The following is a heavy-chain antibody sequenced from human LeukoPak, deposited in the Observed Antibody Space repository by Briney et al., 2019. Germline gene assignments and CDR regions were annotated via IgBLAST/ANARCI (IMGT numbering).Heavy chain of an antibody. CDR1: GSTFSTYS. J-gene: IGHJ4*02. CDR2: ISSSRRYI. D-gene: IGHD2-2*01. CDR3: ATEAMPKAY. Sequence: KTGGSLRLSCAASGSTFSTYSMNWARQATGKGLDWVSSISSSRRYIYYADSVECRFTISRDNAKNSLYLQMNSLRAEDTAVYYCATEAMPKAYWGPGTLVTVSS. V-gene: IGHV3-21*01.